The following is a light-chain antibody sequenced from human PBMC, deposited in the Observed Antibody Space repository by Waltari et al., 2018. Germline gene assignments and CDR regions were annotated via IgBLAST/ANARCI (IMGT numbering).Light chain of an antibody. CDR2: QDR. V-gene: IGLV3-1*01. CDR3: QVWDSSTYMV. CDR1: NLANKY. J-gene: IGLJ2*01. Sequence: SYEVTQSPSMSVSPGQTARITCSGNNLANKYVCWYQQKPGQSPVLVIYQDRKRPSGIPGGCSGSNSGDTATLTISETQSMDEGDYFCQVWDSSTYMVFGGGTKLTVL.